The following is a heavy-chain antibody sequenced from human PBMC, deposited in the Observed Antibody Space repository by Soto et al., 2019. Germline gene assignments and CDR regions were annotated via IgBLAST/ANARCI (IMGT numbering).Heavy chain of an antibody. CDR1: GYTFTNYG. J-gene: IGHJ5*02. CDR3: ARSKAATGNSLLDP. V-gene: IGHV1-18*04. Sequence: VASVKVSCKASGYTFTNYGITWVRQAPGEGLEWMGWISGYNGHTNYAQKVQGRVTMTTDTSTSTAYMELRSLRSDDTAVFYCARSKAATGNSLLDPSGQGTLVTVSS. CDR2: ISGYNGHT. D-gene: IGHD6-13*01.